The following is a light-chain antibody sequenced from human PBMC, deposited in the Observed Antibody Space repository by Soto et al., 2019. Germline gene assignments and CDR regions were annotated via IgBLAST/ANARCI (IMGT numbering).Light chain of an antibody. CDR1: QSVSDNY. Sequence: IALTQSPGTRSVSPGERATLSWGASQSVSDNYLAWYQQKPGQAPRLLIYGASNRATGIPDRFSGSGSGTDFTLTIRRLEPEDFAVDDCQQYGSTGTFGQGTKVDI. J-gene: IGKJ1*01. CDR2: GAS. V-gene: IGKV3-20*01. CDR3: QQYGSTGT.